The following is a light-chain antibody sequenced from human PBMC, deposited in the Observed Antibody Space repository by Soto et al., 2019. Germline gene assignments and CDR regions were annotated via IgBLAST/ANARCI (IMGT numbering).Light chain of an antibody. V-gene: IGKV1-27*01. Sequence: DIQMTQSPSSLSASVGDRVTITCRASQGFSNHLAWYQQKPGKVPKLLIYAASTLQSGVPSRFSGSGSGTDFTLTISSLQPEDVATYYCQKREAFDPGTKVEIK. CDR2: AAS. J-gene: IGKJ1*01. CDR3: QKREA. CDR1: QGFSNH.